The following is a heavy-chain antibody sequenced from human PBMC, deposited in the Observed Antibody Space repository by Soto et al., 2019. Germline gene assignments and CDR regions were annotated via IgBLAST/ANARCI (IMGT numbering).Heavy chain of an antibody. CDR2: IYYSGST. V-gene: IGHV4-39*01. J-gene: IGHJ6*02. D-gene: IGHD6-19*01. Sequence: SETLSLTCTVSGGSISSSSYYWGWIRQPPGKGLEWIGSIYYSGSTYYNPSLKSRVTISVDTSKNQFSLKLSSVTAADTAVYYCARQGYSSGWYDYYYYGMDVWGQGTTVTVSS. CDR1: GGSISSSSYY. CDR3: ARQGYSSGWYDYYYYGMDV.